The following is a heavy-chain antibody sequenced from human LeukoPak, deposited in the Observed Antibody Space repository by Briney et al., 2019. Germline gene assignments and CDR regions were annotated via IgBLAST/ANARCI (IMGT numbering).Heavy chain of an antibody. D-gene: IGHD3-3*01. CDR1: GFTFSSYA. CDR2: ISGSGVTT. Sequence: PGGSLRHSCTASGFTFSSYAMSWVRQAPGKGLEWVSAISGSGVTTYYADSVMGRFTISRDSSKNTLYVQMNRLRAEDTAVYYCAKANRDYDFWSGYPCFEYWGQGTLVTVSS. J-gene: IGHJ4*02. V-gene: IGHV3-23*01. CDR3: AKANRDYDFWSGYPCFEY.